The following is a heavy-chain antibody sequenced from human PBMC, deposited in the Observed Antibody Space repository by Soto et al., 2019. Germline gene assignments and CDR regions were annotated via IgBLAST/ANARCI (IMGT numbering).Heavy chain of an antibody. D-gene: IGHD3-10*01. V-gene: IGHV2-5*02. CDR2: IYWDNDK. CDR3: ARSLWFGELH. J-gene: IGHJ4*02. CDR1: GFSLSTTGVG. Sequence: QITLKESGPTLVKPTQTLTLTCSFSGFSLSTTGVGVGWIRQSPGKALEWLAIIYWDNDKRYSPSLKSRVTTTKDTSKNQVVLTVTNMDPVDTGTYYCARSLWFGELHWGQGALVTVSS.